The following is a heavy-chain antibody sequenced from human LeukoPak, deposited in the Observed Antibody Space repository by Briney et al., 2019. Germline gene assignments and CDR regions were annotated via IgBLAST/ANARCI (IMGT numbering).Heavy chain of an antibody. Sequence: PSETLSLTCAVSGYSISSGYYWGWIRQPPGKGLEWIGSIYHSGSTYYNPSLKSRVTISVDTSKNQFSLKLSSVTAADTAVYYCASSAWSGYYLQFDYRGQGTLVTVSS. D-gene: IGHD3-3*01. CDR1: GYSISSGYY. V-gene: IGHV4-38-2*01. CDR3: ASSAWSGYYLQFDY. J-gene: IGHJ4*02. CDR2: IYHSGST.